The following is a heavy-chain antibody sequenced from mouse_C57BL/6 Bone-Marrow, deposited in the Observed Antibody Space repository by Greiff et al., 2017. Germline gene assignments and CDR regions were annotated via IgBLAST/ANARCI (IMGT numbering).Heavy chain of an antibody. CDR3: ARLDSSGFACFAY. CDR1: GFSLTSYA. CDR2: IWTGGGS. J-gene: IGHJ3*01. D-gene: IGHD3-2*02. V-gene: IGHV2-9-1*01. Sequence: VKLMESGPGLVAPSQSLSITCTVSGFSLTSYAISWVRQPPGKGLEWLGVIWTGGGSNYNSALKSRLSISKDNSKSQVFLKMNSLQTDDTARYYCARLDSSGFACFAYWGQGTLVTVSA.